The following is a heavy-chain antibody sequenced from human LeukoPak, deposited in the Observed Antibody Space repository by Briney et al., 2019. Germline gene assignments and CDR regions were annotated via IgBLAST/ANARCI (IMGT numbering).Heavy chain of an antibody. CDR1: GFTFSSYG. V-gene: IGHV3-30*18. J-gene: IGHJ4*02. CDR3: AKPHWYSSGWYYFDY. CDR2: ISYDGSNR. Sequence: GGSLRLSCAASGFTFSSYGMHWVRQAPGKGLEWVAVISYDGSNRYYVDSVKGRFTISRDNSKNTLYLQMNSLRAEDTAVYYCAKPHWYSSGWYYFDYWGQGTLVTVSS. D-gene: IGHD6-19*01.